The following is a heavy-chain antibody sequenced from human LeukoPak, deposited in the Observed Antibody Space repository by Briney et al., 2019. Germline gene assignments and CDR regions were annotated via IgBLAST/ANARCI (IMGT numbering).Heavy chain of an antibody. V-gene: IGHV1-2*04. CDR3: ARDVVGRGYCSGGTCFPDYYGMDV. CDR1: GYTFTGYY. D-gene: IGHD2-15*01. J-gene: IGHJ6*02. Sequence: ASVKVSCKASGYTFTGYYMHWMRQAPGQGLEWMGWINPNSGGTNYAQKFQGWVTMTRDTSISTVYMELSRLRSDDTAVYYCARDVVGRGYCSGGTCFPDYYGMDVWGQGTTVTVSS. CDR2: INPNSGGT.